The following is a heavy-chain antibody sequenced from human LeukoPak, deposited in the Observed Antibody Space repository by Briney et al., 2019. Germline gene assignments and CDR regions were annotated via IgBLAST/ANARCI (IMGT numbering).Heavy chain of an antibody. CDR2: INPNSGGA. CDR3: ARTRLTGDPYEAFDI. Sequence: ASVKVSCKASGYTFTDYYLHWLRQAPGQGLEWMGWINPNSGGAKYAQKFQGRVTMTRDTSITTAYMELTSLEFDDTAVYYCARTRLTGDPYEAFDIWGQGTMVTVSS. D-gene: IGHD7-27*01. J-gene: IGHJ3*02. CDR1: GYTFTDYY. V-gene: IGHV1-2*02.